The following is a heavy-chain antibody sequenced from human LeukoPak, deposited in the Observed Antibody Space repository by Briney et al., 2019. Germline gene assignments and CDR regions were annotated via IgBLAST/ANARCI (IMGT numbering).Heavy chain of an antibody. D-gene: IGHD3-10*01. V-gene: IGHV4-4*02. Sequence: PSETLSLTCAVSGGSISSSNWLSWVRQPPGKGLEWIGEIYHSGSTNYNPSLKSRVTISVDKSKNQFSLKLSSVTAADTAVYYCAAGVYGSGSRWGFYYYYMDVWGKGTTVTVSS. CDR3: AAGVYGSGSRWGFYYYYMDV. CDR1: GGSISSSNW. CDR2: IYHSGST. J-gene: IGHJ6*03.